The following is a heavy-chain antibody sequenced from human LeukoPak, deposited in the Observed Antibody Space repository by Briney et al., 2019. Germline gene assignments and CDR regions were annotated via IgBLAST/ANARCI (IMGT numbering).Heavy chain of an antibody. Sequence: GSSVKVSCTASGGTFSSYAISWVRQAPGQGLEWMGIINPSGGSTSYAQKFQGRVTMTREMSTSTVYMELSSLRSEDTAVYYCARGGIVATIDYWGQGTLVTVSS. J-gene: IGHJ4*02. CDR1: GGTFSSYA. V-gene: IGHV1-46*01. D-gene: IGHD5-12*01. CDR2: INPSGGST. CDR3: ARGGIVATIDY.